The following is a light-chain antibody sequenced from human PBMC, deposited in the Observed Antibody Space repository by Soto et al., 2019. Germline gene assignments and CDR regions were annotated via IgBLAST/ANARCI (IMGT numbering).Light chain of an antibody. J-gene: IGKJ1*01. CDR1: QSVSSK. CDR3: QQYSGTPRT. Sequence: EIVMTQSPATLSVSPGEGATLSCRASQSVSSKLAWYQQKPGQAPRLLIYGASNRATGIPDRFGGSGSGSDFTLTISRLEPEDVAVYYCQQYSGTPRTFGQGTKVDIK. CDR2: GAS. V-gene: IGKV3D-15*01.